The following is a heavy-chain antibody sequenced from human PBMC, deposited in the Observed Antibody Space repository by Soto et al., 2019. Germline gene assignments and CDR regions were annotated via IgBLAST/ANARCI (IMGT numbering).Heavy chain of an antibody. CDR2: INHSGST. V-gene: IGHV4-34*01. Sequence: PSETLSLTCAVYGGSFSGYYWSWFRQPPGKGLEWIGEINHSGSTNYNPSLKSRVTISVDTSKNQFSLKLSSVTAADTAVYYCARVHPLNGADAFDIWGQGTMVT. D-gene: IGHD2-8*01. J-gene: IGHJ3*02. CDR1: GGSFSGYY. CDR3: ARVHPLNGADAFDI.